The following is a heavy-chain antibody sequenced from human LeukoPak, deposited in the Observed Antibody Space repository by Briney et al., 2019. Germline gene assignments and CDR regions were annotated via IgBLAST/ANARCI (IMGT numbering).Heavy chain of an antibody. CDR1: GGSISSGAYY. CDR3: AREVRTIFGVVQKDDY. CDR2: IYYSGST. D-gene: IGHD3-3*01. V-gene: IGHV4-30-4*08. Sequence: SQTLSLTCTVSGGSISSGAYYWSWIRQPPGKGLEWIGYIYYSGSTYYNPSLKSRVTISVDTSKNQFSLKLSSVTAADTAVYYCAREVRTIFGVVQKDDYWGQGTLVTVSS. J-gene: IGHJ4*02.